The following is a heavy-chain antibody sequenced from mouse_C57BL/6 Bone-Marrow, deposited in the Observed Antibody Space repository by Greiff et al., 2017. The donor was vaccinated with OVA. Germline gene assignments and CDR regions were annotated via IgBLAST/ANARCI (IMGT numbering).Heavy chain of an antibody. V-gene: IGHV5-4*01. J-gene: IGHJ1*03. CDR2: ISDGGSYT. CDR1: GFTFSSYA. CDR3: ARELYYWYFDV. Sequence: EVKLVESGGGLVKPGGSLKLSCAASGFTFSSYAMSWVRQTPEKRLEWVATISDGGSYTYYPDNVKGRFTISRDNAKNNLYLQMSHLKSEDTAMYYCARELYYWYFDVWGTGTTVTVSS.